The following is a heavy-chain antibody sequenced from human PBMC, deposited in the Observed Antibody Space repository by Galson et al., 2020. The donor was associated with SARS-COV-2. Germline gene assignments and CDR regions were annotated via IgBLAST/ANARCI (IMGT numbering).Heavy chain of an antibody. CDR2: IYYRGST. CDR1: GGSISSYY. CDR3: ARERYSSNWDYYGMDV. D-gene: IGHD6-13*01. Sequence: SETLSLTCTVSGGSISSYYWSWIRQPPGKGLEWIGNIYYRGSTNYNPSLKSRVTISVDTSKNHFSLKVSSVTAADTAVYYCARERYSSNWDYYGMDVWGQGTTVTVSS. J-gene: IGHJ6*02. V-gene: IGHV4-59*01.